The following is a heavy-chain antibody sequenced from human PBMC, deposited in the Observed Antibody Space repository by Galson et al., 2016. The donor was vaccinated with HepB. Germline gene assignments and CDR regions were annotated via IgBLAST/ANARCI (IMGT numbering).Heavy chain of an antibody. CDR2: IYYTWRT. D-gene: IGHD1-26*01. V-gene: IGHV4-59*11. CDR1: GGSIISHY. CDR3: ARGGAYSADS. J-gene: IGHJ4*02. Sequence: SETLSLTCNVSGGSIISHYWGWIRQPPGKALEWIGYIYYTWRTTYNPSLKSRSTISLDMSKKSFSLKLNSVTPADTAVDYCARGGAYSADSWGQGTLVTTSS.